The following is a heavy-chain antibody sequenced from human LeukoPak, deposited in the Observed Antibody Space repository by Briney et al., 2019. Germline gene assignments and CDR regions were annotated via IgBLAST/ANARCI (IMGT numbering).Heavy chain of an antibody. Sequence: GESLKIFCKHSEYSFLSYCIGCVRRMPGKGLEWMGFIFHDDSGTRYNPYFQSQGTISAEKSISTAYLQWSSLKASDTARYYCGIGIGWLQLWEYCGQGTGDSVSS. V-gene: IGHV5-51*01. CDR2: IFHDDSGT. J-gene: IGHJ4*02. CDR3: GIGIGWLQLWEY. D-gene: IGHD5-18*01. CDR1: EYSFLSYC.